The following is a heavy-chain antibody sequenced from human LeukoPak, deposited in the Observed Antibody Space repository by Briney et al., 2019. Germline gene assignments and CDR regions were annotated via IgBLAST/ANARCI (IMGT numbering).Heavy chain of an antibody. CDR2: IYYSGST. CDR3: ARASNWFDP. J-gene: IGHJ5*02. CDR1: GGSISSSSYY. V-gene: IGHV4-39*01. Sequence: PSETLSLTCTVSGGSISSSSYYWGWIRQPPGKGLEWIGSIYYSGSTYYNPSLKSRATISVDTSKNQFSLKLISVTAADTAVYYCARASNWFDPWGQGTLVTVSS.